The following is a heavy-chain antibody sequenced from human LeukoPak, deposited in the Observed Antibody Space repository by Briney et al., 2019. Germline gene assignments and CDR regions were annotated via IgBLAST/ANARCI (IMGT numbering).Heavy chain of an antibody. Sequence: PGGSLRLSCAASGFTFSSYWMSWVRQAPGKGLEWVANIKQDGSEKYYVDSVKGRFTISRDNSKNTLYLQMNSLRAEDTAVYYCAKLGDYGSGSYNYWGQGTLVTVSS. V-gene: IGHV3-7*01. D-gene: IGHD3-10*01. CDR2: IKQDGSEK. CDR3: AKLGDYGSGSYNY. J-gene: IGHJ4*02. CDR1: GFTFSSYW.